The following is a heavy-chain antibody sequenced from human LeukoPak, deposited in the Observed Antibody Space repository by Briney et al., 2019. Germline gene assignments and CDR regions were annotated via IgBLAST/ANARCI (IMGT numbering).Heavy chain of an antibody. CDR1: GFTFSSYW. D-gene: IGHD1-26*01. CDR2: IKQDGSEK. Sequence: GGSLRLSCAASGFTFSSYWMSWVRQAPGKGLEWVANIKQDGSEKYYVDSVKGRFTISRDNAKNSLYLQMNSLRAGDTAVYYCARDKIVGATYFDYWGQGTLVTVSS. J-gene: IGHJ4*02. V-gene: IGHV3-7*01. CDR3: ARDKIVGATYFDY.